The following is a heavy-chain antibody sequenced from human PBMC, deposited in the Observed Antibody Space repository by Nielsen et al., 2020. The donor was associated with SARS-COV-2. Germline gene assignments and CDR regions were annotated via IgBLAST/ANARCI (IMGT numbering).Heavy chain of an antibody. CDR3: ARGDLVVVPSPLLGLGPIFYYFCLDV. CDR1: GGSINSHF. V-gene: IGHV4-59*11. Sequence: SETLSLTCTVSGGSINSHFWSWIRQPPGKALEWIGYIYYRGSTNYNPSLKSRVTMSVDTSKNQFSLKLNSVTAADTAVYYCARGDLVVVPSPLLGLGPIFYYFCLDVWGKGTTVIVSS. J-gene: IGHJ6*03. CDR2: IYYRGST. D-gene: IGHD2-2*02.